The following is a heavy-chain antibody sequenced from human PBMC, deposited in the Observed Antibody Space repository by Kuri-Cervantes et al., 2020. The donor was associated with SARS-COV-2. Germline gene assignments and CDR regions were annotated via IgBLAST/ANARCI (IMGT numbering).Heavy chain of an antibody. Sequence: ESLKISCAVSGYSISSGYYWGWIRQPPGKGLEWIGSIYHSGSTYYNPPLKSRVTISVDTSKNQFSLKLSSVTAADTAVYYCARLKAGQFDYWGQGTLVTVSS. J-gene: IGHJ4*02. CDR3: ARLKAGQFDY. V-gene: IGHV4-38-2*01. CDR2: IYHSGST. CDR1: GYSISSGYY.